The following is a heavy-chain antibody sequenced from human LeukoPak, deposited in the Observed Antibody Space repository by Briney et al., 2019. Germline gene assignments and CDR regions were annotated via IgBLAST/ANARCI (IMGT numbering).Heavy chain of an antibody. CDR2: ISGGGSGT. D-gene: IGHD3-22*01. CDR1: GFTFSSYA. J-gene: IGHJ3*02. Sequence: GGSLRLSYAPSGFTFSSYAMSWVRQAPGKGLEWVAVISGGGSGTYYADSVRGRFTISRDNSKNTVYLQMNSLRAEDAAIYYCAKAVGSSGYFSRDAFDIWGQGTMVTVSS. V-gene: IGHV3-23*01. CDR3: AKAVGSSGYFSRDAFDI.